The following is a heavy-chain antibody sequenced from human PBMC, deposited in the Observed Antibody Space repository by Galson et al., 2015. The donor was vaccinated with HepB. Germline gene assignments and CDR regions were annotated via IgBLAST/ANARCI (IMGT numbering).Heavy chain of an antibody. D-gene: IGHD6-25*01. CDR1: GYTFTSYH. J-gene: IGHJ4*02. Sequence: SVKVSCKASGYTFTSYHMHWVRQAPGQGLEWMGIINPSGGSTSYAQKFQGRVTMTRDTSTSTVYMELSSLRSEDTAVYYCARDRVLGGRLGENFDYWGQGTLVTVSS. V-gene: IGHV1-46*01. CDR3: ARDRVLGGRLGENFDY. CDR2: INPSGGST.